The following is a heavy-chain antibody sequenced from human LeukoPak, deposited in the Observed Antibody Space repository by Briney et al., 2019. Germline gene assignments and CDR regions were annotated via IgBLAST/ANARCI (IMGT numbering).Heavy chain of an antibody. CDR3: ARDQSDAFDI. CDR2: IYYSGST. CDR1: GGSISSGGYY. J-gene: IGHJ3*02. V-gene: IGHV4-61*08. Sequence: PSETLSLTCTVSGGSISSGGYYWSWIRQHPGKGLEWIGYIYYSGSTNYNPSLKSRVTISVDTSKNQFSLKLSSVTAADTAVYYCARDQSDAFDIWGQGTMVTVSS.